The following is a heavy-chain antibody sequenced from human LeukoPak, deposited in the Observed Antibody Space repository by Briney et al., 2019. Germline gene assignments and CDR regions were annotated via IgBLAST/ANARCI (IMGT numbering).Heavy chain of an antibody. V-gene: IGHV3-21*01. Sequence: GGSLRLSCAASGFTFSSYSMTWVRQAPGKGLEWVSSISPSSTYIYYADSVKGRFTISRDNAKNSLYLQMNSLRAEDTAVYYCARATYYDSSGYWGVYYFDYWGQGTLVTVSS. CDR3: ARATYYDSSGYWGVYYFDY. D-gene: IGHD3-22*01. CDR1: GFTFSSYS. CDR2: ISPSSTYI. J-gene: IGHJ4*02.